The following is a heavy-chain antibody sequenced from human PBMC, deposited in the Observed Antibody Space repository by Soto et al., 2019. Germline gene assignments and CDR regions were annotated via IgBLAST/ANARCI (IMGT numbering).Heavy chain of an antibody. J-gene: IGHJ4*02. D-gene: IGHD1-7*01. V-gene: IGHV3-30*02. CDR2: IXNDGSXN. CDR1: GFSFTTYG. Sequence: XXSLRLSCAASGFSFTTYGMHWVRQAPGKGLEWVALIXNDGSXNYHADYVKGXXTLTRDNXXXTLYLQMNSLRAEDTAVYYCAKGFGNSWAFDYWGQGTLVTVS. CDR3: AKGFGNSWAFDY.